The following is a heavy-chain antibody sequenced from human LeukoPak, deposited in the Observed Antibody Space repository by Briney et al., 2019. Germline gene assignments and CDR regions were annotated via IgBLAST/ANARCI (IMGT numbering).Heavy chain of an antibody. V-gene: IGHV4-4*07. CDR3: ARDKGGAVPSSHAFDI. D-gene: IGHD6-19*01. J-gene: IGHJ3*02. CDR1: GGSISSYY. CDR2: IYTSGST. Sequence: SETLSLTCTVSGGSISSYYWSWIRQPAGKGLEWIGRIYTSGSTNYNPSLKSRVTISVDTSKNQFSLKLSSVTAADTAVYHCARDKGGAVPSSHAFDIWGQGTMVTVSS.